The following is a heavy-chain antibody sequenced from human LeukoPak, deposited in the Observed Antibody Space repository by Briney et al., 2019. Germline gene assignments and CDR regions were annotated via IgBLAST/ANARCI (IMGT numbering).Heavy chain of an antibody. CDR2: ISGSGGST. Sequence: GGSPRLSCAASGFTFSSYAMSWVRQAPGKGLEWVSAISGSGGSTYYADSVKGRFTISRDNSKNTLYLQMNSLRAEDTAVYYCAKRELDREYQLLYGAFDIWGQGTMVTVSS. J-gene: IGHJ3*02. D-gene: IGHD2-2*02. CDR3: AKRELDREYQLLYGAFDI. CDR1: GFTFSSYA. V-gene: IGHV3-23*01.